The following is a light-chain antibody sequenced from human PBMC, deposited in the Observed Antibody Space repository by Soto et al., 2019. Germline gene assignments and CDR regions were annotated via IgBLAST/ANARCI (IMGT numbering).Light chain of an antibody. CDR2: DAS. CDR3: QQRSNWPT. V-gene: IGKV3-11*01. CDR1: QSVRPY. Sequence: EIVLTQSPATLSLSLGERATLSCRASQSVRPYLAWYQQKPGQAPRQLIYDASTRATDIPARFSGRGSGTDFTLTISSLEPEDFAVYYCQQRSNWPTFGGGTKVDI. J-gene: IGKJ4*01.